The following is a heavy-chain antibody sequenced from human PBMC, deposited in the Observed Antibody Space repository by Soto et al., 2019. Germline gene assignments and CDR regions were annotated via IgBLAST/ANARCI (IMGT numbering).Heavy chain of an antibody. J-gene: IGHJ5*02. D-gene: IGHD6-6*01. CDR2: VYFTGTT. CDR1: CGSVINGMYY. CDR3: ARVSAALWFDP. V-gene: IGHV4-61*01. Sequence: SETLSLTCTFSCGSVINGMYYWSWIRQPPGKGLEWIGNVYFTGTTYYNPSLKSRVTISVDTSKNQFSLKLSSVTAADTAVYYCARVSAALWFDPWGQGTLVTVSS.